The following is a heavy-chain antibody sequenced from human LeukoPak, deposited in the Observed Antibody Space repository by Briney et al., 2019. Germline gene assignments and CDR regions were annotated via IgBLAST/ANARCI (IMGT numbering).Heavy chain of an antibody. CDR2: IKQDGSEK. Sequence: GGSLRLSCAASGFTFSSYWMSWVRQAPGKGLEWVANIKQDGSEKYYVDSVKGRFTISRDNAKNSLYLQMNSLRAEDTAVYYCAREWVVVVPAAREDYYYGMDVWGQGTTVTVSS. J-gene: IGHJ6*02. CDR3: AREWVVVVPAAREDYYYGMDV. CDR1: GFTFSSYW. V-gene: IGHV3-7*01. D-gene: IGHD2-2*01.